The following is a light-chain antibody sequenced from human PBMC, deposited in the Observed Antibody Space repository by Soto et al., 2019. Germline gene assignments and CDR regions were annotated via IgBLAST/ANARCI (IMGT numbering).Light chain of an antibody. CDR2: GAS. CDR3: LQHNFYPPT. CDR1: QGIHKY. V-gene: IGKV1-17*03. J-gene: IGKJ5*01. Sequence: DIQMTQSPSAMSASVGDRVTITCRASQGIHKYLAWFQQKPGKVPKRLIYGASNLQSGVPSRFSGSGSGTEFTLTISSLQPEDFATYYCLQHNFYPPTFGQGIPLE.